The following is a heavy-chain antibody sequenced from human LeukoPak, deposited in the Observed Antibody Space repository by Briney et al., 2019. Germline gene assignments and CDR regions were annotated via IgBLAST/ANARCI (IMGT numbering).Heavy chain of an antibody. CDR1: GFTFSDYY. V-gene: IGHV3-11*01. CDR3: ARDRGHYYYYGMDV. CDR2: ISSSGSTI. D-gene: IGHD2-15*01. J-gene: IGHJ6*02. Sequence: PGGSLRLSCAASGFTFSDYYMSWIRQAPGKGLEWVSYISSSGSTIYYADSVKGRFTISRDNAENPLYLQMNSLRAEDTAVYYCARDRGHYYYYGMDVWGQGTTVTVSS.